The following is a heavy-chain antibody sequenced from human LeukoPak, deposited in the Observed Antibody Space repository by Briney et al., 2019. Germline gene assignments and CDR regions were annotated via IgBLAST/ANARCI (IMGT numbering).Heavy chain of an antibody. CDR3: ARQQWLEGGYFDS. V-gene: IGHV4-39*01. J-gene: IGHJ4*02. CDR1: GGSIRSSSYY. Sequence: PSETLSLTCTVSGGSIRSSSYYWGWIRQPPGKGLEWIGSIYYSGSTYYNASLKSRGTISVDTSKNQFSLKLTSVTAADTAVYYCARQQWLEGGYFDSWGQGTLVTVSS. D-gene: IGHD6-19*01. CDR2: IYYSGST.